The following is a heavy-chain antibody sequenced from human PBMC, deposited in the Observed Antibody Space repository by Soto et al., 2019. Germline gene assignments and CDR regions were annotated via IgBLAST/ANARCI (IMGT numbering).Heavy chain of an antibody. CDR1: GGTFSSYA. V-gene: IGHV1-69*01. Sequence: QVQLVQSGAEVKKPGSSVKVSCKSSGGTFSSYAISWVRQAPGQGLEWMGGIIPIFGTAHYAQKFQGRVTITADESTLTAYMELSSLRSEDTAVYYCARGRPLGSLYGMDVWGQGTTVTVSS. CDR3: ARGRPLGSLYGMDV. D-gene: IGHD3-10*01. J-gene: IGHJ6*02. CDR2: IIPIFGTA.